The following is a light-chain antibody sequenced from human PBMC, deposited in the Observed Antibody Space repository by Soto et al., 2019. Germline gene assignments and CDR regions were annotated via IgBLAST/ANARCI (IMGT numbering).Light chain of an antibody. CDR3: AAWDDSLSGLYV. J-gene: IGLJ1*01. V-gene: IGLV1-47*01. CDR1: SSNIGSNY. CDR2: RNN. Sequence: QSVLTQPPSASGTPGQRVTISCSGSSSNIGSNYVYWYQQLPGTAPKLLIYRNNQRPSGVPDRLSGSKSGTSASLAISGLRSEDEADDYCAAWDDSLSGLYVFGPGTKLTVL.